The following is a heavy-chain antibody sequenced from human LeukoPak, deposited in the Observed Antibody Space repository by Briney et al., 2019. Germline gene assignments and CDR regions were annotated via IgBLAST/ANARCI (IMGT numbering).Heavy chain of an antibody. J-gene: IGHJ4*02. V-gene: IGHV3-23*01. D-gene: IGHD3-3*01. CDR2: FSGSGSGT. CDR3: AKDARLLRGVVTTAFDS. CDR1: GFPFSSSA. Sequence: GGSLRLSCAASGFPFSSSAMSWVRQAPGKGLEWVSAFSGSGSGTYYADSVRGRFTISRDNSKNILYLHMDSLRAADTAIYYCAKDARLLRGVVTTAFDSWAREPWSPSP.